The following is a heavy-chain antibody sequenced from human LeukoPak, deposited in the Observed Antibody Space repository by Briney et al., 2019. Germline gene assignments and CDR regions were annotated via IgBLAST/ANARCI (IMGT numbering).Heavy chain of an antibody. CDR2: ISWNSGSI. Sequence: GGSLRLSCAASGFTFDDYAMHWVRQAPGKGLEWVSGISWNSGSIGYADSVKGRFTISRDNAKNSLYLQMNSLRAEDTAVYYCARFEVPDTVVVPAARGNWFDPWGQGTLVTVSS. D-gene: IGHD2-2*01. J-gene: IGHJ5*02. CDR3: ARFEVPDTVVVPAARGNWFDP. V-gene: IGHV3-9*01. CDR1: GFTFDDYA.